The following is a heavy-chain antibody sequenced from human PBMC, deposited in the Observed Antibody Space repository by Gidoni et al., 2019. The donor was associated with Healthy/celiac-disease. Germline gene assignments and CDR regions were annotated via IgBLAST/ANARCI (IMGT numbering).Heavy chain of an antibody. Sequence: GMHWVRQAPGKGLEWVAVISYDGSNKYYADSVKGRFTISRDNSKNTLYLQMNSLRAEDTAEYYCAKDLGSGSYSPYYYYYYGMDVWGQGTTVTVSS. J-gene: IGHJ6*02. CDR3: AKDLGSGSYSPYYYYYYGMDV. CDR1: G. CDR2: ISYDGSNK. D-gene: IGHD3-10*01. V-gene: IGHV3-30*18.